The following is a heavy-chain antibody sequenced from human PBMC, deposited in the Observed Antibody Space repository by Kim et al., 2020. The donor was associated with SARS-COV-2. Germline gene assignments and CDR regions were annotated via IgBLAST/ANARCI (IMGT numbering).Heavy chain of an antibody. V-gene: IGHV3-23*01. CDR2: IGGGGATT. CDR1: GFTFSTYA. CDR3: AKSVVSSSWPQFDY. Sequence: GGSLRLSCAASGFTFSTYAMNWVRQAPGRGLEWVSVIGGGGATTNYADSVKGRFTISRDNSKNTLYLQMNSLRADDTAVYYCAKSVVSSSWPQFDYWGQGTLLTVSS. D-gene: IGHD6-13*01. J-gene: IGHJ4*02.